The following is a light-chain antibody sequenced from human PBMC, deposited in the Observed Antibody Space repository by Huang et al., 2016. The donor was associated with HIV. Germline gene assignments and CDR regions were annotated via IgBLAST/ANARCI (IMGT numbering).Light chain of an antibody. CDR3: QQYGSSSWT. J-gene: IGKJ1*01. CDR1: QSISSSD. V-gene: IGKV3-20*01. CDR2: GAS. Sequence: EIVLTQSPGTLSLSPGERATLSCRASQSISSSDLAWYRQKPGQAPRLLIYGASSRATGFPDRFSGSGSGTDFTLTISRLESEDFAVYYCQQYGSSSWTFGQGTKVEIK.